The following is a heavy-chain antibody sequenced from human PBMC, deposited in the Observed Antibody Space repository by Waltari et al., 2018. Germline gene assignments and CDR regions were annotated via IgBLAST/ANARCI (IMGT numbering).Heavy chain of an antibody. CDR2: INHSGST. V-gene: IGHV4-34*01. Sequence: QVQLQQWGAGLLKPSETLSLTCAAYGGSFSGDYWRCIRQPPGKGLEWIGEINHSGSTNYNPSLKSRVTISVDTSKNQFSLKLSSVTAADTAVYYCARYWSGDDAFDIWGQGTMVTVSS. D-gene: IGHD2-15*01. CDR1: GGSFSGDY. CDR3: ARYWSGDDAFDI. J-gene: IGHJ3*02.